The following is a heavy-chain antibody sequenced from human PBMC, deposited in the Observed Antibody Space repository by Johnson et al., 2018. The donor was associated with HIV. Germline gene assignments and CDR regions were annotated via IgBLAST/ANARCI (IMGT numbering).Heavy chain of an antibody. CDR3: ARGWGRSSGTFDAFDI. CDR1: GFTFDDYA. CDR2: ISWNSGSI. J-gene: IGHJ3*02. Sequence: VQLVESGGGVVRPGGSLRLSCAASGFTFDDYAMHWVRQAPGKGLEWVSGISWNSGSIGYADSVKGRFTISRDNSKNTLYLQMNSLRAEDTAVYYCARGWGRSSGTFDAFDIWGQGTMVTVSS. V-gene: IGHV3-9*01. D-gene: IGHD6-19*01.